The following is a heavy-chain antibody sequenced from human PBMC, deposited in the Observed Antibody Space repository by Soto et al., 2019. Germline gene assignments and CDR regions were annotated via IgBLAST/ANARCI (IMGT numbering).Heavy chain of an antibody. CDR1: GFTFSSYG. V-gene: IGHV3-33*01. CDR2: IWYDGSNK. CDR3: ARGNDFGVAINDY. Sequence: GGSLRLSCAASGFTFSSYGMHWVRQAPGKGLEWVAVIWYDGSNKYYADSVKGRFTISRDNSKNTLYLQMNSLRAEDTAVYYCARGNDFGVAINDYWGQGTLVTVSS. J-gene: IGHJ4*02. D-gene: IGHD3-3*01.